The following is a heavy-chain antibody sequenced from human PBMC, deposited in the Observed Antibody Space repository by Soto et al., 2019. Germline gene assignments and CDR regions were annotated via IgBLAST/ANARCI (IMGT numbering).Heavy chain of an antibody. D-gene: IGHD2-21*02. CDR2: INPSSGAT. V-gene: IGHV1-2*02. J-gene: IGHJ4*02. CDR1: GYNFVAYY. CDR3: AKDSQYGDYGYNFDY. Sequence: ASVKVSCKASGYNFVAYYMHWVRQAPGQGLEWMGWINPSSGATNFAERFQGRVTMTSDTSISTFYMEIKRLNSDDTAVYFCAKDSQYGDYGYNFDYRGQGT.